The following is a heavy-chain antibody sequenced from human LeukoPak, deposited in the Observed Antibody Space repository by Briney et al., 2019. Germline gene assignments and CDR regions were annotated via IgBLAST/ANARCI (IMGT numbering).Heavy chain of an antibody. CDR1: GGSISSYY. D-gene: IGHD6-13*01. Sequence: SETLSLTCTVSGGSISSYYWSWIRQPPGKGLEWIGEIYHSGSTNYNPSLKSRVTISVDKSKNQFSLKLSSVTAADTAVYYCRSDSSAGGYWGQGTLVAVSS. CDR3: RSDSSAGGY. J-gene: IGHJ4*02. V-gene: IGHV4-59*04. CDR2: IYHSGST.